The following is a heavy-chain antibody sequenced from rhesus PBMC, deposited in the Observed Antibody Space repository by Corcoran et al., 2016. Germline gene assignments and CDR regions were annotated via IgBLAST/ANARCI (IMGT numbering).Heavy chain of an antibody. Sequence: EVQLVESGGGLAKPGGSLRLPCAASGSTFRDPVMPWVRQASGKGLEWLARISNGGGSTWYAASVKGRFTISRENAKNTLYLQMDSLRADDTAVYYCSGSWSMDFWGQGVLVTVSS. V-gene: IGHV3-59*01. J-gene: IGHJ4*01. CDR1: GSTFRDPV. CDR3: SGSWSMDF. D-gene: IGHD6-13*01. CDR2: ISNGGGST.